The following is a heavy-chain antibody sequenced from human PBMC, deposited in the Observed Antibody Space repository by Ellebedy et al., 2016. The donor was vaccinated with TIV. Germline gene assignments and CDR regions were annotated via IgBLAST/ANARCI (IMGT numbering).Heavy chain of an antibody. CDR1: GFTFSSFA. J-gene: IGHJ4*02. D-gene: IGHD6-19*01. Sequence: ESLKISCAASGFTFSSFAMSWVRQPPGKGLEWIGSISYGGATFYNPSLKSRVAISVDTSKNQLSLNLSAVTAADTAVYYCARGGWLPGYWGQGTLVTVSS. V-gene: IGHV4-39*01. CDR3: ARGGWLPGY. CDR2: ISYGGAT.